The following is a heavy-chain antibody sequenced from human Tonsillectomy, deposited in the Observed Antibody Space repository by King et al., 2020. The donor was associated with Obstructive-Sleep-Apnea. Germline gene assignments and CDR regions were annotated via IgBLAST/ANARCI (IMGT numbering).Heavy chain of an antibody. CDR2: IWYDGSNK. CDR1: GFTFSSYG. V-gene: IGHV3-33*01. Sequence: VQLVESGGGVVQPGRSLRLSCAASGFTFSSYGMHWVRQAPGKGLEWVALIWYDGSNKYYADSVEGRFTISRDKSKNTLYLQMNSLTAEDTALYYCARERPYYYDYWGQGTLVTVSS. D-gene: IGHD3-16*01. CDR3: ARERPYYYDY. J-gene: IGHJ4*02.